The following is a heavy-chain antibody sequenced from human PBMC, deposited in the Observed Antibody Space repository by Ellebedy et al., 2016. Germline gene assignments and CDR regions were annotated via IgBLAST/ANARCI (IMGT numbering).Heavy chain of an antibody. V-gene: IGHV1-69*06. D-gene: IGHD6-13*01. J-gene: IGHJ3*02. Sequence: SVKVSCXASGGTFSSYAISWVRQAPGQGLEWMGGIIPIFGTANYAQKFQGRVTITADKSTSTAYMELSSLRSEDTAVYYCARSGYSSSWYSTVAFDIWGQGTMVTVSS. CDR3: ARSGYSSSWYSTVAFDI. CDR1: GGTFSSYA. CDR2: IIPIFGTA.